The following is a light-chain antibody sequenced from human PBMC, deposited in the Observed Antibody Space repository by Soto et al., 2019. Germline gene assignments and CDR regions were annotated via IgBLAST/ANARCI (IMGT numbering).Light chain of an antibody. Sequence: EIVLTQSPGTLSLSPGETVTLSCRASQAFNSGFLAWYQQKPGQAPSLLISGASSRATGIPDRFSGSGSGTNFSLTINSLEPEDFAVYYCQQYGNSPFTFGQGTKLKIK. J-gene: IGKJ2*01. CDR1: QAFNSGF. CDR2: GAS. CDR3: QQYGNSPFT. V-gene: IGKV3-20*01.